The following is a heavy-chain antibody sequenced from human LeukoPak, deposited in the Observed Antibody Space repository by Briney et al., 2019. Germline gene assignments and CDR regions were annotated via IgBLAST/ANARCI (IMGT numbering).Heavy chain of an antibody. CDR2: IYYTGST. J-gene: IGHJ2*01. Sequence: SETLSLTCTVSGGSISRYYWSWMRQSPEKGLEWIGYIYYTGSTNYNPSLKSRVTISVDTSKNQFSLKLTSVTAADTAVYFCARVAQINWYFDLWGRGTLVTVSS. CDR3: ARVAQINWYFDL. V-gene: IGHV4-59*01. CDR1: GGSISRYY.